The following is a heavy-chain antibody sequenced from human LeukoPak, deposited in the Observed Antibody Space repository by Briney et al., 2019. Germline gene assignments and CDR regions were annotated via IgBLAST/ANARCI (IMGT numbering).Heavy chain of an antibody. Sequence: GGSLRLSCVASGFTFSSYAMHRVRQTPGKGLEWVAVISYDGSYKEYAGSVKGRFTISRDNSENTLYLQMNSLRPDDTAVYYCAKDGSYSGSYLPDYWGQGTPVTVSS. J-gene: IGHJ4*02. D-gene: IGHD1-26*01. CDR3: AKDGSYSGSYLPDY. V-gene: IGHV3-30*18. CDR2: ISYDGSYK. CDR1: GFTFSSYA.